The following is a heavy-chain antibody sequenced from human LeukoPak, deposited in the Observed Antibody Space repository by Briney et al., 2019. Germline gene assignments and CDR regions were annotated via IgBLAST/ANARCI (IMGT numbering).Heavy chain of an antibody. CDR3: AREPYGSGTFDY. V-gene: IGHV4-59*01. Sequence: KSSETLSLTCTVSAGSISSAYWNWIRQPPGKGLEWIGYISYSGSTNYNPSLKSRVTISVDTSKNQFSLKLSSVTAADTAVYYCAREPYGSGTFDYWGQGTLVTVSA. CDR1: AGSISSAY. J-gene: IGHJ4*02. CDR2: ISYSGST. D-gene: IGHD3-10*01.